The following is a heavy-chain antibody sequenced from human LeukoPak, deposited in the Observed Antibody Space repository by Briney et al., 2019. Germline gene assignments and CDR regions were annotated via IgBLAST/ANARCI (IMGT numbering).Heavy chain of an antibody. CDR2: IWYDGSNK. J-gene: IGHJ4*02. CDR1: GFTFSSYG. Sequence: GGSLRLSCAASGFTFSSYGMHWVRQAPGKGLEWVAVIWYDGSNKYYADSVKGRFTISRDNSKNTLYLQMNSLSAEDTAVYYCARDQSIAARYYFDYWGQGTLVTVSS. CDR3: ARDQSIAARYYFDY. D-gene: IGHD6-6*01. V-gene: IGHV3-33*01.